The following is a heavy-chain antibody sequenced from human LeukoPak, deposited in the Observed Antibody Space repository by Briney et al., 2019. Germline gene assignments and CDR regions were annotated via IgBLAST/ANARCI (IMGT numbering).Heavy chain of an antibody. D-gene: IGHD6-6*01. V-gene: IGHV3-7*01. Sequence: QPGGSLRLSCAASGFTFSSYWMSWVRQAPGKGLEWVANIKQDGSEKYYVDSVKGRFTISRDNAKNSLYLQMNSLRAEDTAVYYCARRKPFDSSSEAFDIWGQGTMVTVSS. CDR1: GFTFSSYW. J-gene: IGHJ3*02. CDR2: IKQDGSEK. CDR3: ARRKPFDSSSEAFDI.